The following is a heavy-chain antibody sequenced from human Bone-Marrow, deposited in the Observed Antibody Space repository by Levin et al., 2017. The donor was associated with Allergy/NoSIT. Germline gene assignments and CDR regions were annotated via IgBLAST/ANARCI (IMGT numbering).Heavy chain of an antibody. Sequence: ASVKVSCRASGYTFANYAVHWVRQAPGQGLEWVGWFNTGDGSTRYSQKFLGRITITSDTSANTVYMDLSSLTSEDTALYYCASGDCSSGSCSYFDYWGQGTLVTVSS. CDR3: ASGDCSSGSCSYFDY. CDR1: GYTFANYA. J-gene: IGHJ4*02. V-gene: IGHV1-3*04. D-gene: IGHD2-15*01. CDR2: FNTGDGST.